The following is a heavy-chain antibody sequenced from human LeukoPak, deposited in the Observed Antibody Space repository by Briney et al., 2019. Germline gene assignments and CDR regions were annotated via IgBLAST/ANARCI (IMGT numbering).Heavy chain of an antibody. D-gene: IGHD6-19*01. V-gene: IGHV3-74*01. CDR3: ARVDIGGWYWLDP. CDR1: GFTLRSNW. J-gene: IGHJ5*02. CDR2: INPDGSST. Sequence: GGSLRLPCAASGFTLRSNWRNGVGQAQGRGLGWVSRINPDGSSTSYADSVKGRFTISRDNAKNTLYLQMNSLRAEDTAMYYCARVDIGGWYWLDPWGQGTLVTVSS.